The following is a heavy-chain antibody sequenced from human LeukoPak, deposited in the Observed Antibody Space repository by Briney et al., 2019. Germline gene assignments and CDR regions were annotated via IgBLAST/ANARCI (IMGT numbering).Heavy chain of an antibody. CDR1: GGSFSGYY. J-gene: IGHJ5*02. V-gene: IGHV4-34*01. D-gene: IGHD6-13*01. CDR2: INHSGST. Sequence: SETLSLTCAVYGGSFSGYYWSWIRQPPGKGLEWIGEINHSGSTNYNPSLKSRVTISVDTSKNQFSLKLSSVTAADTAVYYCARGRMIEAANLDPWGQGTLVTVSS. CDR3: ARGRMIEAANLDP.